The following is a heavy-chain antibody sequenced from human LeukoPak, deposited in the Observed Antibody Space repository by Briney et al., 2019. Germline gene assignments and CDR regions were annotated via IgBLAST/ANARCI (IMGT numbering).Heavy chain of an antibody. Sequence: GGSLRLSCAASGFTFRNYDMHWVRQTPGKGLEWVAVIAYDGSRAFYADSVKGRFTISRDNSKNTMSVQMDDLRAEDTAVYYCTRYNNDHFDYWGQGTLVTVSS. CDR2: IAYDGSRA. CDR3: TRYNNDHFDY. CDR1: GFTFRNYD. J-gene: IGHJ4*02. D-gene: IGHD1-14*01. V-gene: IGHV3-33*08.